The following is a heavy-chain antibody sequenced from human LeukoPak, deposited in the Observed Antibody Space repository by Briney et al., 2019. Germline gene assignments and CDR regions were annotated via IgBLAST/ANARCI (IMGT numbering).Heavy chain of an antibody. D-gene: IGHD2-2*01. CDR1: GFTFSRYA. CDR3: ARESTSWYFDL. CDR2: ISTSSSYI. V-gene: IGHV3-21*04. J-gene: IGHJ2*01. Sequence: PGGSLRLSCAASGFTFSRYAMNWVRQAPGKGLEWVSSISTSSSYIYYADSVKGRFTISRDNSKNTLYLQMNSLRAEDTAVYYCARESTSWYFDLWGRGTLVTVSS.